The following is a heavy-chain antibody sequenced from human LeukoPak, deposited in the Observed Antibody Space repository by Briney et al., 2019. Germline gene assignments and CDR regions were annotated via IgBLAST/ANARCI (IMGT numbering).Heavy chain of an antibody. CDR2: IYHSGST. V-gene: IGHV4-38-2*02. CDR3: VLWDNWKGYDAFDI. J-gene: IGHJ3*02. Sequence: KASETLSLTCTVSDYSISSGYFWGWIRQAPGKGLEWIVNIYHSGSTYYNPSLKSRVTMSVDTSKNQFSLKLSSVTAADTAVYYCVLWDNWKGYDAFDIWGQGTMVTVSS. D-gene: IGHD1-1*01. CDR1: DYSISSGYF.